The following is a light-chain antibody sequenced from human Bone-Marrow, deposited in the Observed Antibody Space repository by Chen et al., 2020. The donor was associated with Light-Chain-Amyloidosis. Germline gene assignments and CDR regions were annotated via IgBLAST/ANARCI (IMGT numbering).Light chain of an antibody. CDR3: QQSYTSPYT. V-gene: IGKV1-39*01. CDR2: GAS. Sequence: DIQMTQSPSSLSAFVGDRVTITCRPSQFISSYLSWYQQRPGKAPKLLIFGASSLPRGVPSRFSGSGSGTDFTLTISSLEPEDFAIYYCQQSYTSPYTFGGGTKVEI. CDR1: QFISSY. J-gene: IGKJ4*01.